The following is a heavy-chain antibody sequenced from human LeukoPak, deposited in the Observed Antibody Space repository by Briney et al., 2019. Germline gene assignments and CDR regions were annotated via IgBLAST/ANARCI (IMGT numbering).Heavy chain of an antibody. CDR2: ISSSSSYI. D-gene: IGHD4-17*01. CDR3: ARVNDYGDYDNWFDP. CDR1: GFTFSSYS. J-gene: IGHJ5*02. V-gene: IGHV3-21*01. Sequence: PGGSLRLSCAASGFTFSSYSMNWVRQAPGKGLEWVSSISSSSSYIYYADSVKGRFTISRDNAKNSLYLQMNSLRAEDTAVYYCARVNDYGDYDNWFDPWGQGTLVTVSS.